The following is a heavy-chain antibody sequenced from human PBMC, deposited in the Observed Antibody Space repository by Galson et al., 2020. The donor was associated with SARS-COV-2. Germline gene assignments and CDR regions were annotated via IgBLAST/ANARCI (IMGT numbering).Heavy chain of an antibody. D-gene: IGHD4-17*01. CDR3: AKKGGNGDYLNSFDS. CDR2: IIGSGDNT. CDR1: GFTFSRYA. Sequence: GGSLRLSCAASGFTFSRYAMSWVRQAPGKGLEWVSVIIGSGDNTYYADSVKGRFTISRDNSKNTLYLQMNGLRAEDTAVYYCAKKGGNGDYLNSFDSWGQGTLVTVSS. J-gene: IGHJ4*02. V-gene: IGHV3-23*01.